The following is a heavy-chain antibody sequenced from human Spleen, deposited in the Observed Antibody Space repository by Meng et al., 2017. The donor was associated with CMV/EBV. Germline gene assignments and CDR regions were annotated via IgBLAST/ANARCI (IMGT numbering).Heavy chain of an antibody. CDR3: ARASVDQYYFDY. D-gene: IGHD6-19*01. Sequence: GSLRLSCAVYGGSFSGYYWSWIRQPPGKGLEWIGEINHSGSTNYNPSLKSRVTISVDTSKNQFSLKLSSVTAADTAVYYCARASVDQYYFDYWGQGTLVTVSS. CDR2: INHSGST. CDR1: GGSFSGYY. V-gene: IGHV4-34*01. J-gene: IGHJ4*02.